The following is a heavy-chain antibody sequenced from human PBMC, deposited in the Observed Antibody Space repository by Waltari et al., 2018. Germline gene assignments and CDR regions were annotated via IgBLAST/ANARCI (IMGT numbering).Heavy chain of an antibody. CDR2: TYNGGST. CDR3: SRLGYWSSGSCPRGGGFDI. V-gene: IGHV4-31*03. Sequence: QVQLQESGPGLVKPSQTLSLPCTVSGGSFSSGGYFWRWFRPPPRTGLEWIAYTYNGGSTHYDPSLNRRVNISVDTSENQFSLKMNSGTAADTAVYYCSRLGYWSSGSCPRGGGFDIWGQGTLVTVSS. CDR1: GGSFSSGGYF. J-gene: IGHJ3*02. D-gene: IGHD2-15*01.